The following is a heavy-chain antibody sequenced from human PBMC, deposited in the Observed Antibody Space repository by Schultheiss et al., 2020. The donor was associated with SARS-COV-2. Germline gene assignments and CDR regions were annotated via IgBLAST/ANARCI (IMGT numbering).Heavy chain of an antibody. CDR3: AKGDIVVVVAAMTHFQH. J-gene: IGHJ1*01. V-gene: IGHV3-20*03. CDR2: ITWNGGLT. D-gene: IGHD2-15*01. Sequence: SWVRQPPGKGLEWVCGITWNGGLTGYADSVKGRFTISRDNAKNSLYLQMNSLRAEDTAVYYCAKGDIVVVVAAMTHFQHWGQGTLVTVSS.